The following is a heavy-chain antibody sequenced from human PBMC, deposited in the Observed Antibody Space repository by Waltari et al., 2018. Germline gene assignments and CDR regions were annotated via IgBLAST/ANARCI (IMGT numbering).Heavy chain of an antibody. CDR1: GESLSRSDW. Sequence: QVQLQESGPGLVKSSETLSLTCPVPGESLSRSDWWTWVRQSPGKGLEWIGEISHSGDTDYHPSLKGRVTISADRSRNQFSLNLNSVTAADTAVYYCARARYFGLLFAWFDPWGQGTLVTVSS. J-gene: IGHJ5*02. CDR2: ISHSGDT. V-gene: IGHV4-4*02. D-gene: IGHD2-21*02. CDR3: ARARYFGLLFAWFDP.